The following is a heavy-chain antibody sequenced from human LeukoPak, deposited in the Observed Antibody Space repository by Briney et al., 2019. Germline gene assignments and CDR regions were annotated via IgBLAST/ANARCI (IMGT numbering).Heavy chain of an antibody. Sequence: ASVKVSCKASGGTFSSYAISWMRQAPGQGLEWMGGIIPIFGTANYAQKFQGRVTITTDESTSTAYMELSSLRSEDTAVYYCARGYSSSWYGGGFDYWGQGTLVTVSS. CDR1: GGTFSSYA. J-gene: IGHJ4*02. CDR2: IIPIFGTA. V-gene: IGHV1-69*05. D-gene: IGHD6-13*01. CDR3: ARGYSSSWYGGGFDY.